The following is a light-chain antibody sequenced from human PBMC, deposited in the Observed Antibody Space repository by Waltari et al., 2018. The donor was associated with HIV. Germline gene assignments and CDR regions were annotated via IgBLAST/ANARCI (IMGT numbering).Light chain of an antibody. CDR3: QQYRGFRT. Sequence: DIQMTQSPSTLSASVGDRVTITCRASQSVYVWVAVYQQKPGQAPELLIYKASSLQSGVPSRFSGSGSGTEFTLTISNLQPDDFGIYYCQQYRGFRTFGQGTEVAIK. J-gene: IGKJ1*01. V-gene: IGKV1-5*03. CDR1: QSVYVW. CDR2: KAS.